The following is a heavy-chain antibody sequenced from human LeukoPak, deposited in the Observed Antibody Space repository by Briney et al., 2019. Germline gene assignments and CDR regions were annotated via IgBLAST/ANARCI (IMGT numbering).Heavy chain of an antibody. CDR1: GGSFSGYY. D-gene: IGHD6-19*01. CDR3: VGRYSSGWYGRSYYYYMDV. Sequence: SETLSLTCAVYGGSFSGYYWSWIRQPPGKGLEWIGEINHSGSTNYNPSLKSRVTISVDTSKNQFSLKLSSVTAADTAVYYCVGRYSSGWYGRSYYYYMDVWGKGTTVTVSS. CDR2: INHSGST. V-gene: IGHV4-34*01. J-gene: IGHJ6*03.